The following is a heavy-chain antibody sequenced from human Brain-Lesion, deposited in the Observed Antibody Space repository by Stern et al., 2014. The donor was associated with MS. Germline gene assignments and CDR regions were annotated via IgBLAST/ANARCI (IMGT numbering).Heavy chain of an antibody. J-gene: IGHJ6*02. V-gene: IGHV3-33*08. CDR3: ARAPIVGTTADGMDV. Sequence: VQLVESGGDVVQPGRSLRLSCTASGFTFSVYAMHWVRQAPGKGLEGVAIIWPDVSNKYYRDSVKGRFIISRDNSKDTLYLQMDNLTVEDTAVYFCARAPIVGTTADGMDVWGQGTTVAVSS. CDR1: GFTFSVYA. D-gene: IGHD1-26*01. CDR2: IWPDVSNK.